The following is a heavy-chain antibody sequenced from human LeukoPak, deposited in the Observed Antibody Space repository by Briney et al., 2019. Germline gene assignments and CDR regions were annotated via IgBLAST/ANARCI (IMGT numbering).Heavy chain of an antibody. V-gene: IGHV5-51*01. CDR2: LFPVDSDT. Sequence: GGALKISCKGSGYSFTTYWIGGVRPMRGKGLECMGILFPVDSDTRSSPSFQGQLTISPDTSISPAYLQWSSLKASDTAMYYCARRKKGELLIDYWGQGTLVTVSS. J-gene: IGHJ4*02. CDR1: GYSFTTYW. D-gene: IGHD3-10*01. CDR3: ARRKKGELLIDY.